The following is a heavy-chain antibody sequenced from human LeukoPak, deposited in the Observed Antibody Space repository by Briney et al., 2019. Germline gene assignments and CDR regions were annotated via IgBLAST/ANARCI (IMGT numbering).Heavy chain of an antibody. CDR1: GFTVFNYW. D-gene: IGHD3-10*01. CDR2: IKSKTDGGTT. J-gene: IGHJ4*02. Sequence: GGSLRLSCAASGFTVFNYWMSWVRQAPGKGLEWVGRIKSKTDGGTTDYAAPVKGRFTISRDDSKNTLYLQMNSLRAEDTAVYYCAKGAHYFGSGSFRRGHYFDSWGQGTLVTVSS. V-gene: IGHV3-15*01. CDR3: AKGAHYFGSGSFRRGHYFDS.